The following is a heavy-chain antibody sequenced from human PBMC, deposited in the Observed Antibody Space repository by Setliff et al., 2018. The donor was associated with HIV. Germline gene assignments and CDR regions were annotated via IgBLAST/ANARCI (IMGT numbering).Heavy chain of an antibody. CDR1: GGSFSSYY. D-gene: IGHD6-19*01. CDR3: AREIAVAGNYFDY. J-gene: IGHJ4*02. CDR2: INHSGST. V-gene: IGHV4-34*01. Sequence: PSETLSLTCAVYGGSFSSYYWNWIRQPPGKGLEWIGQINHSGSTNYNASLKSPVTISVNTSKSQFSLKLSSVTAADTAVYYCAREIAVAGNYFDYWGQGTLVTVSS.